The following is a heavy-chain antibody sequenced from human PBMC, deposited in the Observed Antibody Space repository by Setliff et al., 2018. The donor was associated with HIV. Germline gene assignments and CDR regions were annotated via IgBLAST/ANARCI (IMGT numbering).Heavy chain of an antibody. CDR3: AKVDNGHCTSASCRDFDY. D-gene: IGHD2-2*03. V-gene: IGHV3-23*01. J-gene: IGHJ4*02. CDR2: IDPSGSRI. CDR1: GFTFSSHA. Sequence: GGSLRLSCTTSGFTFSSHAMSWVRQAPGKGLEWVSAIDPSGSRIFYSDSVKGRFTISRDNSKNTLYLQMNSLTAEDTAVYYCAKVDNGHCTSASCRDFDYWGQGTLVTVSS.